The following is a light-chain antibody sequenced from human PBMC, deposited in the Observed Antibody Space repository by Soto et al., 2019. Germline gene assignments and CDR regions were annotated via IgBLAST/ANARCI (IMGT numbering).Light chain of an antibody. CDR2: GTS. CDR3: QQYDNSPRFT. J-gene: IGKJ3*01. Sequence: EIVLTQSPGTLSLSPGERATLACRASQSVSSSYLAWYQQKPGQAPRLLLYGTSTRATGIPDRFSGSGSGTDFTLTISRLEPEDFAVYYCQQYDNSPRFTFGPGTKVDIK. CDR1: QSVSSSY. V-gene: IGKV3-20*01.